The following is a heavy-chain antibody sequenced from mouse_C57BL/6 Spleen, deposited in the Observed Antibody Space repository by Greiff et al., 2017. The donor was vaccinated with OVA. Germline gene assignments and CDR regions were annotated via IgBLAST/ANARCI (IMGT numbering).Heavy chain of an antibody. J-gene: IGHJ1*03. CDR2: IYPRSGNT. D-gene: IGHD2-4*01. Sequence: QVQLQQSGAELARPGASVKLSCKASGYTFTSYGISWVKQRPGQGLEWIGEIYPRSGNTYYNEKFKGKATLTADKSSSTAYMELRSLTSEDSAVYFCAKGGLRRYFDVWGTGTTVTVSS. CDR1: GYTFTSYG. V-gene: IGHV1-81*01. CDR3: AKGGLRRYFDV.